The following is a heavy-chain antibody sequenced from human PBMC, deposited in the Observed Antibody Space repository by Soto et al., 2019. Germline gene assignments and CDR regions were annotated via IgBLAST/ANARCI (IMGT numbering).Heavy chain of an antibody. CDR2: ITFSGGST. Sequence: GGSLRLSCAASGFTFINHAMSWVRQAPGKGLEWVSIITFSGGSTYYADSVKGRFTISRDNSKNMLYLQMNSLRAEDTAVYYCAKPSQGALYYSGMDVWGQGTTVTVSS. V-gene: IGHV3-23*01. CDR1: GFTFINHA. J-gene: IGHJ6*02. CDR3: AKPSQGALYYSGMDV.